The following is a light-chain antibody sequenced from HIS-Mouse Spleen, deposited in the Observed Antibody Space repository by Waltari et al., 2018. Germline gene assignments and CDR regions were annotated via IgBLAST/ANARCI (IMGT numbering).Light chain of an antibody. J-gene: IGLJ2*01. V-gene: IGLV3-10*01. CDR2: EDS. CDR1: ALPKKY. CDR3: YSTDSSGNHRV. Sequence: SYELTQPPSVSVSPGQTARITCSGEALPKKYAYWYQQRSGQAPVLVTYEDSKRPSGIPERFSGSSSGTMATLTISGAQVEDEADYYCYSTDSSGNHRVFGGGTKLTVL.